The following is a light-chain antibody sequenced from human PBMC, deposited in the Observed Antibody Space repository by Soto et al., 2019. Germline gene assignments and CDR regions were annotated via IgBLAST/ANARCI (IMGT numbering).Light chain of an antibody. J-gene: IGLJ2*01. V-gene: IGLV7-43*01. CDR1: TGAVTSTYY. CDR3: LLYYGGAVV. Sequence: QTVVTQEPSLTVSRGGTVTLTCASSTGAVTSTYYPNWFQQKPGQAPRALIYSTGNKHSWTPARFSGSLLGGKAALTLSGVQPEDEAEYYCLLYYGGAVVFGGGTKLTVL. CDR2: STG.